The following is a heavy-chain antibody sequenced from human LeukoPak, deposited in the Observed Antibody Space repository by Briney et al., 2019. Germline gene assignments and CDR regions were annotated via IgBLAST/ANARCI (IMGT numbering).Heavy chain of an antibody. CDR1: GGSISSSSYH. J-gene: IGHJ5*02. V-gene: IGHV4-39*01. CDR3: ARSWQRSGYLNWFDP. CDR2: IYSGST. Sequence: SQTLSLTCTVSGGSISSSSYHWGWIRQPPGKGLEWIGSIYSGSTYYNPSLKSRVTISVDTSKNQFSLKLSSVTAADTAVYYCARSWQRSGYLNWFDPWGQGTLVTVSS. D-gene: IGHD3-22*01.